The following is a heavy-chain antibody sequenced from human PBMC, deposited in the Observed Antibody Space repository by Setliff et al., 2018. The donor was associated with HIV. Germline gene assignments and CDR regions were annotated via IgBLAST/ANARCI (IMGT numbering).Heavy chain of an antibody. D-gene: IGHD2-21*02. V-gene: IGHV4-34*01. Sequence: LSLTCGVYGGSFSGYHWSWIRQPPGKGLEWIGEISHSGSTNYNPSLKSRVTISVDTSKNQFSLKLTSVTAADTAVYYCARGRDFAGHDAYDIWGQGTMVT. CDR1: GGSFSGYH. J-gene: IGHJ3*02. CDR2: ISHSGST. CDR3: ARGRDFAGHDAYDI.